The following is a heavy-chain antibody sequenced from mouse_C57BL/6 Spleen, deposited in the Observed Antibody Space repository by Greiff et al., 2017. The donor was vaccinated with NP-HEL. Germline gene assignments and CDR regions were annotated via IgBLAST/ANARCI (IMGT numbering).Heavy chain of an antibody. J-gene: IGHJ2*01. CDR1: GFTFSSYA. CDR2: ISDGGSYT. CDR3: AREGRGYYFDY. V-gene: IGHV5-4*01. Sequence: DVQLVESGGGLVKPGGSLKLSCAASGFTFSSYAMSWVRQTPEKRLEWVATISDGGSYTYYPDNVKGRFTISRDNAKNNLYLQMGHLKSEDTAMYYVAREGRGYYFDYWGQGTTLTVSS.